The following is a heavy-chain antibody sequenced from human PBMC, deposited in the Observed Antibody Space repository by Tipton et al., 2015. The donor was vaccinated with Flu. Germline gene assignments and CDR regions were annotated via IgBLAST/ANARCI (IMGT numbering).Heavy chain of an antibody. Sequence: QLVQSGAEVKKPGASVKVSCKASGYTFTGYYIHWVRQAPGQGLDWMGWINPNSGGSSYAQKFQGRVTMTRDTSISTAYMELSSLRSDDSAVYYCARIPPDSDVWGKGITVTVSS. CDR2: INPNSGGS. CDR3: ARIPPDSDV. V-gene: IGHV1-2*02. D-gene: IGHD2-2*02. J-gene: IGHJ6*04. CDR1: GYTFTGYY.